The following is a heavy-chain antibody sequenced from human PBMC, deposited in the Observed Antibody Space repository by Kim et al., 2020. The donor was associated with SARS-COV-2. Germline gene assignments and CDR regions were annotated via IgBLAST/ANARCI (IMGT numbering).Heavy chain of an antibody. V-gene: IGHV3-30*18. Sequence: GGSLRLSCAASGFTFSDYGIHWVRQPPGKGLEWVAVISKDGSHQYYADSVKGRLTISRDNSKRTLYLQMNSLRAEDTAIYYCVKIQLNPRTYTIGAPIFHYWGQGTQVTVSS. CDR3: VKIQLNPRTYTIGAPIFHY. D-gene: IGHD1-1*01. CDR2: ISKDGSHQ. CDR1: GFTFSDYG. J-gene: IGHJ4*02.